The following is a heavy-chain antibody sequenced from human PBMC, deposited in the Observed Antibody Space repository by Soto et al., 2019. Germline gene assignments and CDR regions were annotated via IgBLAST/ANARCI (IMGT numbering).Heavy chain of an antibody. Sequence: SETLSLTCTVSGGSISSYYWSWIRQPPGKGLEWIGYIYYSGSTNYNPSLKSRVTISVDTSKNQFSLKLSSLTAADTAVYYCARLADWFDPWGQGIQVTVSS. CDR3: ARLADWFDP. CDR2: IYYSGST. CDR1: GGSISSYY. J-gene: IGHJ5*02. V-gene: IGHV4-59*08.